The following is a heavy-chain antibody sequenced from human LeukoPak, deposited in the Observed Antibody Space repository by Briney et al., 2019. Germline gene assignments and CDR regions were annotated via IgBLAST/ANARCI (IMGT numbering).Heavy chain of an antibody. J-gene: IGHJ4*02. CDR2: ISAYNGNT. CDR3: ATQSSGYYLSFDY. V-gene: IGHV1-18*01. CDR1: GYTFTSYG. Sequence: ASVKVSCKASGYTFTSYGISWARQAPGQGFEWMGWISAYNGNTNYAQKLQGRVTMTTDTSTSTAYMELRSLRSDDTAVYYCATQSSGYYLSFDYWGQGTLVTVSS. D-gene: IGHD3-22*01.